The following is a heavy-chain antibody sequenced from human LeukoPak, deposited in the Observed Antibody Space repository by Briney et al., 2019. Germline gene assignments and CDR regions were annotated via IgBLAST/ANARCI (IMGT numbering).Heavy chain of an antibody. J-gene: IGHJ4*02. Sequence: PGGSLRLSCAASGFTFSSYGMHWVRQAPGKGLEWVAVISYDGSNKYYADSVKGRFTISRDNSKNTLYLQMNSLRAEDTAVYYCASCGYSYGTGYFDYWGQGTLVTVSS. CDR3: ASCGYSYGTGYFDY. D-gene: IGHD5-18*01. V-gene: IGHV3-30*03. CDR1: GFTFSSYG. CDR2: ISYDGSNK.